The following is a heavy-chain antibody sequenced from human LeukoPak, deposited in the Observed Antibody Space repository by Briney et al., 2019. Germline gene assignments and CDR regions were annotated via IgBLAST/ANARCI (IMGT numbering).Heavy chain of an antibody. V-gene: IGHV3-48*02. CDR1: GLTFSSYN. CDR3: ARGPISGWSADY. CDR2: ISNSGSMI. J-gene: IGHJ4*02. Sequence: GGSLRLSCAASGLTFSSYNMNWVRQAPGKGLEWVSYISNSGSMIYYADSVKGRFTLSRDNAKNSLYLQMNSLRDEDTAVYYCARGPISGWSADYWGQGTLVTVSS. D-gene: IGHD6-19*01.